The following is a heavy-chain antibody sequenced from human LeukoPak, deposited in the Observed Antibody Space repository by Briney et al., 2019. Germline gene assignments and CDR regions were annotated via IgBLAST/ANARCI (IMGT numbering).Heavy chain of an antibody. V-gene: IGHV6-1*01. J-gene: IGHJ3*02. CDR3: ARGYNSPNDAFDI. CDR2: TYYRSKWHN. CDR1: GDSVSSNSAA. D-gene: IGHD1-14*01. Sequence: SQTLSLTCAVSGDSVSSNSAAWNWIRQSPSRGLEWLGRTYYRSKWHNDYALSVKSRITINPDTSKNQFSLQVNSMSPEDTAVYYCARGYNSPNDAFDIWGQGTLVTVSS.